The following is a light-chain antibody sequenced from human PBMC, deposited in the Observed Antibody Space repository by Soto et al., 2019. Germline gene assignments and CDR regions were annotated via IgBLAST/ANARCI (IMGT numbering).Light chain of an antibody. CDR2: DAS. V-gene: IGKV1-5*01. Sequence: DVERAYSPSWLPAFVRDTVSVTCPVSQSVSGWLAWYQHQPGEAPKLLIYDASAVPRGVPSRFSGSGSGSKVKHTIRSMQPDEAALHNCSPYGSCSVRIGGGNKV. CDR1: QSVSGW. CDR3: SPYGSCSVR. J-gene: IGKJ4*01.